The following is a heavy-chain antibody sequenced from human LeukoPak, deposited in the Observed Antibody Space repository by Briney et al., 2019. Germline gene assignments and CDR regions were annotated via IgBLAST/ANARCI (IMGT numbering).Heavy chain of an antibody. J-gene: IGHJ4*02. CDR2: ISSSGSTI. CDR1: GFTFSDYY. CDR3: ARVNRLDIVVVPAAISADY. Sequence: GGSLRLSCAASGFTFSDYYMSWIRQAPGKGLEWVSYISSSGSTIYYADSVKGRFTISRDNAKNSLYLQMNNLRAEDTAVYYCARVNRLDIVVVPAAISADYWGQGTLVTVSS. D-gene: IGHD2-2*02. V-gene: IGHV3-11*04.